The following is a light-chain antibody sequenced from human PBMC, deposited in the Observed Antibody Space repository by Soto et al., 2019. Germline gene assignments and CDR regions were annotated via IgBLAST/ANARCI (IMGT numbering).Light chain of an antibody. CDR3: SSYTRNSTVA. J-gene: IGLJ7*01. V-gene: IGLV2-14*01. CDR2: GVT. CDR1: SSDVGAYYS. Sequence: QSALTQPASVSGSPGQSITISCTGTSSDVGAYYSVSWYQHHPGKAPKLIIYGVTNRPSGVSNRFSGSKSGNTASLTISGLQAEDEADYHCSSYTRNSTVAFGGGTQLTVL.